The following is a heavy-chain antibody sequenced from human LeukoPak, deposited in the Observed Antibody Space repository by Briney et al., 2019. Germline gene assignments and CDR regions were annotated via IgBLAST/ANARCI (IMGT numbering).Heavy chain of an antibody. Sequence: GGSLRLSCAASGLTFISYWMHWVRQAPGKVLVWVSRINIDGSSTSYADSVKGRFTISRDNAKNTLYLQLNSLRAEDTAVYYCARAAPGIAAVHDAFDIWGQGTMVTVSS. V-gene: IGHV3-74*01. CDR2: INIDGSST. CDR3: ARAAPGIAAVHDAFDI. CDR1: GLTFISYW. J-gene: IGHJ3*02. D-gene: IGHD6-13*01.